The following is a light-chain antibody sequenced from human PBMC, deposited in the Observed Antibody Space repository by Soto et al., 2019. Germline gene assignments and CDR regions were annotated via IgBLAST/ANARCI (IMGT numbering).Light chain of an antibody. CDR1: RSNIGSNT. V-gene: IGLV1-44*01. J-gene: IGLJ1*01. CDR2: SNN. CDR3: AAWDDSLNGSYV. Sequence: QSVLTLPPSASGTPGQRVTISCSGSRSNIGSNTVNWYQQLPGTAPKLLIHSNNQRPSGVPDRFSGSKSGTSASLAISGLQSEDEADYYCAAWDDSLNGSYVFGTGTKVTVL.